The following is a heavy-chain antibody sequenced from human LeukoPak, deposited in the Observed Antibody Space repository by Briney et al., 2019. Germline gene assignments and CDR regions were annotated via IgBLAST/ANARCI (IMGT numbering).Heavy chain of an antibody. Sequence: PSVTLSLTCTVSGGSVSSGSYYWSWIRQHPGKGLEWIGYIYYSGSTNYNPSRKSRVTISVDTSKNQFSLKLSSVTAADTAVYYGDRDKGEDNWTYVVLYGMDVWGQGTTVTVSS. CDR1: GGSVSSGSYY. CDR3: DRDKGEDNWTYVVLYGMDV. V-gene: IGHV4-61*01. J-gene: IGHJ6*02. D-gene: IGHD1-20*01. CDR2: IYYSGST.